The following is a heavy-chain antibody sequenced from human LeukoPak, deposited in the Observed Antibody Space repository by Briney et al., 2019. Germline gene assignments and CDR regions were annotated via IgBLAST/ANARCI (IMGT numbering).Heavy chain of an antibody. V-gene: IGHV3-74*01. CDR2: INSDGSSI. D-gene: IGHD5-24*01. CDR3: ARDKSYNLDC. CDR1: GFTFSSYW. Sequence: PGGSLRLSCAASGFTFSSYWMHWVRQVPGKGLVWVSHINSDGSSITYADSVKGRFTISRDSAENTLHLQMDSLRAEDTAVYYCARDKSYNLDCWGQGTLVTVSS. J-gene: IGHJ4*02.